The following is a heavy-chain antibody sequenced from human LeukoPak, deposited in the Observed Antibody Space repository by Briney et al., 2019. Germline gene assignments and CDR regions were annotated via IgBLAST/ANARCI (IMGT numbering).Heavy chain of an antibody. CDR2: MSTSGST. Sequence: TSETLSLTCTVSGGSISSGSYYWSWIRQPAGKGLEWIGRMSTSGSTNYNPSLKSRVTISVDTSKNQFSLKLSSVTAADTAVYYCAREGGYSYGDAPLYFDYWGQGTLVTVSS. CDR1: GGSISSGSYY. V-gene: IGHV4-61*02. D-gene: IGHD5-18*01. CDR3: AREGGYSYGDAPLYFDY. J-gene: IGHJ4*02.